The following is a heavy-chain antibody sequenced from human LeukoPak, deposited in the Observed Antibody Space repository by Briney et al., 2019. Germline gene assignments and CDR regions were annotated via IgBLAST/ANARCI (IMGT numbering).Heavy chain of an antibody. CDR2: INSDGSST. Sequence: GGSLRLSCAASGFTFSTSAMSWVRQAPGKGLVWVSRINSDGSSTSYADSVKGRFTISRDNAKNTLYLQMNSLRAEDTAVYYCARDAIRVDPWGQGTLVTVSS. V-gene: IGHV3-74*01. J-gene: IGHJ5*02. D-gene: IGHD4-17*01. CDR1: GFTFSTSA. CDR3: ARDAIRVDP.